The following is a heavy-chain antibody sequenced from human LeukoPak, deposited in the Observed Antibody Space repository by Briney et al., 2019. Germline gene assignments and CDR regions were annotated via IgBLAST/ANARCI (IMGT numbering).Heavy chain of an antibody. CDR2: IYPGDSDT. D-gene: IGHD3-22*01. J-gene: IGHJ5*02. Sequence: GESLKISCKGSGYSFTSYWIGWVRQMPGKGLEWMGIIYPGDSDTRYSPSFQGQVTISADKSISTAYLQWSSLKASDTAMYYCARQNNYYDSSQVGWFDPWGQGTLVTVSS. CDR3: ARQNNYYDSSQVGWFDP. V-gene: IGHV5-51*01. CDR1: GYSFTSYW.